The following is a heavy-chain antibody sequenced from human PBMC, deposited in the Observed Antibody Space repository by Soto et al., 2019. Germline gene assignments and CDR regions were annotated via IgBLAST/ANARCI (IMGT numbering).Heavy chain of an antibody. Sequence: GGTLRLSCAASGFTFSDYGMHWVRQAPGKGLEWVAVISYDGSNKYYADSVKGRFTISRDDSKNTLYLQMNSLRSEDTALYYCAKDSPVADYWGQGTLVTVSS. CDR2: ISYDGSNK. CDR3: AKDSPVADY. V-gene: IGHV3-30*18. D-gene: IGHD6-19*01. J-gene: IGHJ4*02. CDR1: GFTFSDYG.